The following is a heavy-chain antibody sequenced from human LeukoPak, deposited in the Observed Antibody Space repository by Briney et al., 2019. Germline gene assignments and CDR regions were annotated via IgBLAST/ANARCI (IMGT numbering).Heavy chain of an antibody. CDR2: IYYSGST. Sequence: PSETLSLTCTVSGGSISSYYWSWIRQPPGKGLEWNGYIYYSGSTNYNPSLKSRVTISVDTSKNQFSLKLSSVTAADTAVYYCARVAEMATAALFDYWGQGTLVTVSS. D-gene: IGHD5-24*01. CDR3: ARVAEMATAALFDY. V-gene: IGHV4-59*01. CDR1: GGSISSYY. J-gene: IGHJ4*02.